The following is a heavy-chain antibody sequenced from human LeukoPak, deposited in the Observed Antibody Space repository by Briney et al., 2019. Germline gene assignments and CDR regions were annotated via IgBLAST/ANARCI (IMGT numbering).Heavy chain of an antibody. V-gene: IGHV3-7*05. CDR1: GFTFSSYW. CDR3: ASHQEWQLTSGFDI. CDR2: IRHDGSKK. J-gene: IGHJ3*02. D-gene: IGHD1-26*01. Sequence: GGFLRLSCAASGFTFSSYWMSWVRQAPGKGLEWVANIRHDGSKKYYVDSVKGRFTISRDNAKNSLDLQMNSLRAEDTAVYYCASHQEWQLTSGFDIWGQGTMVT.